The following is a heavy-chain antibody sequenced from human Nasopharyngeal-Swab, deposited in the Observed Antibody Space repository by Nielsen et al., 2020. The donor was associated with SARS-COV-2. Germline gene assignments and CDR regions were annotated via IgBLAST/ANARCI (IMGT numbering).Heavy chain of an antibody. J-gene: IGHJ3*02. D-gene: IGHD2-2*01. V-gene: IGHV4-39*01. CDR2: IYYSGST. Sequence: WIRQPPGKGLEWIGRIYYSGSTYYNPSLKSRVTITVDTPKNQFSLKLSSVTAADTAVYYCARPNTPEDIVVVPAAIAFDIWGQGTMVTVSS. CDR3: ARPNTPEDIVVVPAAIAFDI.